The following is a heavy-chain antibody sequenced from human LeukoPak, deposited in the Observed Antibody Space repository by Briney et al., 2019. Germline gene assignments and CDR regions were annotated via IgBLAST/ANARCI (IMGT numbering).Heavy chain of an antibody. D-gene: IGHD3-9*01. CDR3: ARAPGFWGHYDILTGYYTNFFFDY. J-gene: IGHJ4*02. CDR2: INPNRGGT. V-gene: IGHV1-2*02. CDR1: GYTFIGYY. Sequence: ASVKVSCKASGYTFIGYYMHWVRQAPGQGLEWMGWINPNRGGTNHAQKFQGRVTMTSDTSISTAYMELSRLRSDDTAVYYCARAPGFWGHYDILTGYYTNFFFDYWGQGTLVTVSS.